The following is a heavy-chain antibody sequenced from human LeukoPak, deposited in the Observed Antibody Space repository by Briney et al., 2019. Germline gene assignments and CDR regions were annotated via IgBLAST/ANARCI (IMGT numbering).Heavy chain of an antibody. CDR1: GFTFSSYG. V-gene: IGHV3-30*02. D-gene: IGHD6-19*01. J-gene: IGHJ4*02. Sequence: GGSLRLSCAASGFTFSSYGMHWVRQAPGKGLEWVAFIRYDGSNKYYADSVKGRFTISRDNSKNTLYLQMNSLRAEDTAVYYCATSQSSGWYFTFDYWGQGTLVTVSS. CDR3: ATSQSSGWYFTFDY. CDR2: IRYDGSNK.